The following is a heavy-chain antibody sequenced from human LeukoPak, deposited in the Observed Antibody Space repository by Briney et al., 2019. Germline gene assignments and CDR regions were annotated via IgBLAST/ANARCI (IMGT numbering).Heavy chain of an antibody. Sequence: PSETLSLTCAVYGGSFSGYYWGWIRQPPGKGLEWIGEIIHSGSVNYNPSLKSRVTMSVDTSKHQFSLKMGSVTAADTAVYYCARLSYCSGGSCYFDYWGQGTLVTVSS. CDR1: GGSFSGYY. CDR2: IIHSGSV. CDR3: ARLSYCSGGSCYFDY. D-gene: IGHD2-15*01. V-gene: IGHV4-34*12. J-gene: IGHJ4*02.